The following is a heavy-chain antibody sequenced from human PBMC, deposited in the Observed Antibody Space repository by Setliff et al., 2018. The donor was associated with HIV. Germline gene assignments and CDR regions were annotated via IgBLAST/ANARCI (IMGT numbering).Heavy chain of an antibody. CDR1: GGSISTSTYY. V-gene: IGHV4-39*01. D-gene: IGHD4-17*01. CDR3: ARHANPTVITDIPFDP. CDR2: IYYSGST. Sequence: SETLSLTCTVSGGSISTSTYYWGWIRQPPGKGLEWIGTIYYSGSTYYNPSLKSRATISVDMSKNDFSLKMTSVTAADTAVYYCARHANPTVITDIPFDPWGQGTLVTVSS. J-gene: IGHJ5*02.